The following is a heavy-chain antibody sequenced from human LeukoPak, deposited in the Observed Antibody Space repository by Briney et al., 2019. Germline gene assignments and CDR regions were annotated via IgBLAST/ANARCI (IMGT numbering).Heavy chain of an antibody. J-gene: IGHJ5*02. D-gene: IGHD5-18*01. Sequence: SETLSLTCTVSGGSISSYYWSWIRQPPGKGLEWIGYIYYSGSTNYNPSLKSRVTISVDTSKNQFSLKLSSVTAADTAVYYCARNSYGHLNWFDPWGQGTLVTVSS. CDR1: GGSISSYY. V-gene: IGHV4-59*01. CDR2: IYYSGST. CDR3: ARNSYGHLNWFDP.